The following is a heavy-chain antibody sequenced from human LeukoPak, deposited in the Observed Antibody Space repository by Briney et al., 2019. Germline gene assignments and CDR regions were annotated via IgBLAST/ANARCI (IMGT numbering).Heavy chain of an antibody. CDR1: GYSISSNYY. D-gene: IGHD6-19*01. CDR2: ILDSGST. J-gene: IGHJ4*02. Sequence: SETLSLTCAVSGYSISSNYYWGWIRQPPGKGLEWIGSILDSGSTYYHPSLKSRVSISVDTFKNHFSLKLTSVAAADTAVYYCARGGNSGYASGWYLGSYFDSWGQGTLVTLSS. CDR3: ARGGNSGYASGWYLGSYFDS. V-gene: IGHV4-38-2*01.